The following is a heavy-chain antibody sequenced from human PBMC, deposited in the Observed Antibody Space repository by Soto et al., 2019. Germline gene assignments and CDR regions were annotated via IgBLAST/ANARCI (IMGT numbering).Heavy chain of an antibody. CDR2: ISGYNGNA. D-gene: IGHD3-9*01. J-gene: IGHJ4*02. CDR3: ARILQTSRALGH. Sequence: QVQLVQSAGEVRKPGASVKVSCKTSGYTFNLYGMTWLRQAPGQGLEWMGWISGYNGNATYAQKFKGRVVLTIDTATKTAHMELGSLTSDDTAVYYCARILQTSRALGHWGQGTLVTVSS. CDR1: GYTFNLYG. V-gene: IGHV1-18*04.